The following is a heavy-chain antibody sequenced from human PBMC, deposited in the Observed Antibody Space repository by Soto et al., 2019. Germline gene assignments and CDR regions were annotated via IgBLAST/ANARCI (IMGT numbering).Heavy chain of an antibody. Sequence: QVQLVQSGAEVKKPGSSVKVSCKASGGTFSSYTISWVRQAPGQGLEWMGRIIPILGIANYAQKFQGRVTIPADQTKSTANMEVSSLKSDDTGVYYCAIFGMFLVVPANDAFDIWGQGTMVTVSS. J-gene: IGHJ3*02. CDR1: GGTFSSYT. CDR2: IIPILGIA. V-gene: IGHV1-69*02. D-gene: IGHD2-2*01. CDR3: AIFGMFLVVPANDAFDI.